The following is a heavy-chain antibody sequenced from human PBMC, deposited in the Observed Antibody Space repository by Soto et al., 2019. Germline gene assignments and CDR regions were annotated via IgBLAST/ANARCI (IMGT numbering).Heavy chain of an antibody. CDR3: KREVGGRGGF. J-gene: IGHJ4*02. D-gene: IGHD3-16*01. Sequence: EVQLVESGGGLVQPGGSLRLSCEASGFTFSNYWFHWVRQAPGKGLVWVSRTNQHGTIIDYADFAKGRFTISRDNAKKLLNLKMNSVRAEDTVVYYCKREVGGRGGFWGQGTLVTVSS. CDR1: GFTFSNYW. CDR2: TNQHGTII. V-gene: IGHV3-74*01.